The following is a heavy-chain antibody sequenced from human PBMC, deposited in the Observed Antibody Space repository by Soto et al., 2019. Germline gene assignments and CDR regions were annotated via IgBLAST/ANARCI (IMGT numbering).Heavy chain of an antibody. CDR3: TRANWYSEY. Sequence: QVQLQESGPGLVKPSETLSLTCTVSGGSISNHYWSWIRQPPGKGLEWIGYIYYNGTTNYNPPPKSTITMSVDTSKNQISLKLSSVTAADTAVYYCTRANWYSEYWGQGTLVTVSS. J-gene: IGHJ4*02. CDR1: GGSISNHY. D-gene: IGHD7-27*01. V-gene: IGHV4-59*11. CDR2: IYYNGTT.